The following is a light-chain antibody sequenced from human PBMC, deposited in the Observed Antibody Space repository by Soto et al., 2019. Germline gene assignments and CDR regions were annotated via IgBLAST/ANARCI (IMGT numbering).Light chain of an antibody. Sequence: QSALTQPASVSGSPGQSITISCTGTSSDVGGYNYVSWYQQHPGKAPKLMIFDVSNRPSGVTNRFSGSKSANTASLTISGLQAEDEADYYCSSYTSSSPYVFGTGTKLNVL. V-gene: IGLV2-14*01. J-gene: IGLJ1*01. CDR3: SSYTSSSPYV. CDR1: SSDVGGYNY. CDR2: DVS.